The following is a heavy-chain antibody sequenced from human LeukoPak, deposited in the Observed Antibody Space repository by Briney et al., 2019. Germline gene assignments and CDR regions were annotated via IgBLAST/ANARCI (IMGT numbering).Heavy chain of an antibody. D-gene: IGHD4-17*01. CDR3: ARSDSGDRI. V-gene: IGHV5-10-1*01. Sequence: GESLRISCEGSGYTFTNYWISWVRQMPGKGLEWMGRINPSDSYTNYSPSFQGHVTFSSDKSISTAYLQWSSLEALDTAMYYCARSDSGDRIWGQGTLVTVSS. CDR1: GYTFTNYW. J-gene: IGHJ4*02. CDR2: INPSDSYT.